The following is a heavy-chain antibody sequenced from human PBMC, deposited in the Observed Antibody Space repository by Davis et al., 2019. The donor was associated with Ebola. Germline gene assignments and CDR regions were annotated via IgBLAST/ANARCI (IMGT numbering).Heavy chain of an antibody. D-gene: IGHD3-22*01. Sequence: SVKVSCKASGGTFSSYAISWVRQAPGQGPEWMGRIIPILGIANYAQKFQGRVTITADKSTNTAYMELSSLRSEDTAVYYCARDKFYFDTSGYFEYWGQGTLVTVSS. CDR3: ARDKFYFDTSGYFEY. V-gene: IGHV1-69*04. CDR1: GGTFSSYA. CDR2: IIPILGIA. J-gene: IGHJ4*02.